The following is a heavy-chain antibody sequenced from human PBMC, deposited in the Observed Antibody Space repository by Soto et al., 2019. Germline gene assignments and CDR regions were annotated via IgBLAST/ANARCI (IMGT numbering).Heavy chain of an antibody. D-gene: IGHD3-3*01. V-gene: IGHV1-2*04. Sequence: ASVKVSCKASGYTFTGYYMHWVRQAPGQGLEWMGWINPNSGGTNYAQKFQGWVTMTRDTSISTAYMELSRLRSDDTAVYYCARSSPSTYDFWSGFWPYYYYGMDVWGQGTTVTVSS. J-gene: IGHJ6*02. CDR2: INPNSGGT. CDR3: ARSSPSTYDFWSGFWPYYYYGMDV. CDR1: GYTFTGYY.